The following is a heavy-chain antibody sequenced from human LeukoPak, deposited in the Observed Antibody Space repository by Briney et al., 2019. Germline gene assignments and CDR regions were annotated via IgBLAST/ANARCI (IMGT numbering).Heavy chain of an antibody. CDR3: ARVPTAMVKNGMDV. J-gene: IGHJ6*02. D-gene: IGHD5-18*01. V-gene: IGHV1-69*04. CDR2: IIPILGIA. Sequence: GASVKVSCKASGYTFTSYGISWVRQAPGQGLEWMGRIIPILGIANYAQKFQGRVTITADKSTSTAYMELSSLRSEDTAVYYCARVPTAMVKNGMDVWGQGTTVTVSS. CDR1: GYTFTSYG.